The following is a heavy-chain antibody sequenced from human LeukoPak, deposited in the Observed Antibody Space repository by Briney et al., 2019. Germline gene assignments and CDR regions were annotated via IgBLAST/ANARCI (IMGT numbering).Heavy chain of an antibody. CDR1: GFTVSSNY. Sequence: GGSLKLFCAASGFTVSSNYMCLVRQDPGKGLEWVSVIYSGGSTYYADSVKGRSTISRHISQNTLYLQMDSLRAEDTAVYYCARVRLGSGWSLFDFWGQGTLVTVSS. D-gene: IGHD6-19*01. V-gene: IGHV3-53*04. CDR3: ARVRLGSGWSLFDF. J-gene: IGHJ4*02. CDR2: IYSGGST.